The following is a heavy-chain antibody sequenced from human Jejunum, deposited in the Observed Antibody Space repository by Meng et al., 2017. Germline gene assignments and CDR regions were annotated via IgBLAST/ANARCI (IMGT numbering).Heavy chain of an antibody. CDR2: MWSDGSNE. V-gene: IGHV3-33*01. J-gene: IGHJ6*02. CDR1: GLTFTSHG. D-gene: IGHD1-26*01. CDR3: ARDRETRRMDL. Sequence: GESLKISCVASGLTFTSHGIHWVRQAPGKGLEWVGIMWSDGSNEYSADSVKGRFTISRGNWKNTLYLQINSLSAEDTAVYYCARDRETRRMDLWGQGTTVTVSS.